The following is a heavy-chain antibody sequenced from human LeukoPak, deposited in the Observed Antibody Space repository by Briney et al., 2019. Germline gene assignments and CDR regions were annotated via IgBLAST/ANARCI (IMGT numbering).Heavy chain of an antibody. CDR3: ARDLTSSGSHNAFDI. J-gene: IGHJ3*02. V-gene: IGHV3-21*01. CDR1: GFTFSSYS. Sequence: PGGSLRLSCAASGFTFSSYSMNWVRQSPGKGLEWVSSISSSSSYIYYADSVKGRFTISRDNAKNSLYLQMNSLRAEETAVYYCARDLTSSGSHNAFDIWGQGTMVTVSS. CDR2: ISSSSSYI. D-gene: IGHD1-26*01.